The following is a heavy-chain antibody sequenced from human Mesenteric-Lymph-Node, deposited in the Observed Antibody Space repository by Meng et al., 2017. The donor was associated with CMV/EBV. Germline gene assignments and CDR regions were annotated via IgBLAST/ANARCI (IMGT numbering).Heavy chain of an antibody. CDR2: IHYSGIT. CDR3: ARTVFSDYFDS. V-gene: IGHV4-39*07. J-gene: IGHJ4*02. Sequence: SEPLSLTCSVSGGSVSSSYYWGWIRQPPGKGLEWVGTIHYSGITYYNPSLRSRVTISGDTSKNQISLDLNSVTAADTAVYYCARTVFSDYFDSWGQGSLVTVSS. CDR1: GGSVSSSYY. D-gene: IGHD2/OR15-2a*01.